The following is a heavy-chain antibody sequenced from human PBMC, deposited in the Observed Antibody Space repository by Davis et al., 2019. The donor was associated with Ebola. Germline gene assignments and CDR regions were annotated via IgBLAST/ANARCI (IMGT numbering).Heavy chain of an antibody. D-gene: IGHD6-19*01. Sequence: SETLSLTCAVYGGSFSGHYWSWIRQPPEKGLEWIGEIDHSGNTNYNPSLKSRVTISVDRSKNQFSLKLTSVTAADTAVYYCARRCTVAATYIPTYYDYYMDVWGKGTTVTVSS. CDR3: ARRCTVAATYIPTYYDYYMDV. CDR1: GGSFSGHY. V-gene: IGHV4-34*01. CDR2: IDHSGNT. J-gene: IGHJ6*03.